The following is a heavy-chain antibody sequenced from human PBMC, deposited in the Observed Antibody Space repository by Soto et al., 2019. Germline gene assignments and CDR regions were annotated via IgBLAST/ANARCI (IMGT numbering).Heavy chain of an antibody. CDR2: IYYSGST. V-gene: IGHV4-59*01. CDR3: ARGTSIAALNWFDP. D-gene: IGHD6-6*01. J-gene: IGHJ5*02. Sequence: QVQVQESGPGLVKPSETLSLTCTVSGGSISSYYWSWIRQPPGKGLEWIGYIYYSGSTNYNPSRKSRVTISVDTSKNQFSLRLTSVTAADTAVYYCARGTSIAALNWFDPWGQGTLVTVSS. CDR1: GGSISSYY.